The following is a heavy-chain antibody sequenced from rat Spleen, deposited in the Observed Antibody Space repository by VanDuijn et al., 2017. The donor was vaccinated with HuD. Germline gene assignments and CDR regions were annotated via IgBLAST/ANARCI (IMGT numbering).Heavy chain of an antibody. CDR3: TTLSLF. Sequence: EVQLVESGGGLVQPGRSLKLSCVASGFTFKNYWMTWIRQAPGKGLEWVASISYEGSSTYYGDSVKGRFTISRDSAKSTLYLQMDSLRSEDTATYYCTTLSLFWGPGTMVTVSS. V-gene: IGHV5-31*01. CDR2: ISYEGSST. CDR1: GFTFKNYW. J-gene: IGHJ1*01. D-gene: IGHD2-5*01.